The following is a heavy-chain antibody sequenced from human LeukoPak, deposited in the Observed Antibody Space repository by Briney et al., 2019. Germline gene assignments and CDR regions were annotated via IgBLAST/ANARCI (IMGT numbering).Heavy chain of an antibody. V-gene: IGHV1-69*10. CDR2: IIPIFGIA. Sequence: SVRVSSKASGGTFSIYAISWVPQAPGQGLEWMGRIIPIFGIANYAQKLQGRVTITADKSTSTAYMELSSLRSEDTAVYYCASPNYYDSRAFDIWGQGTMVTVSS. CDR3: ASPNYYDSRAFDI. J-gene: IGHJ3*02. CDR1: GGTFSIYA. D-gene: IGHD3-22*01.